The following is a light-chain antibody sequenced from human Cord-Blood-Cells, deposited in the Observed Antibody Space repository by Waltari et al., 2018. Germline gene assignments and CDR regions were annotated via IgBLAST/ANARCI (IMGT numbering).Light chain of an antibody. CDR3: GTWDSSLSAGV. J-gene: IGLJ2*01. CDR1: SSNIGNNY. Sequence: PPSVSAAPGQKVTISCSGSSSNIGNNYVSWYQQLPGTAPKLLIYENNKRPSGIPDRFSGSKSGTSATLGITGLQTGDEAYYYCGTWDSSLSAGVFGGGTKLTVL. CDR2: ENN. V-gene: IGLV1-51*02.